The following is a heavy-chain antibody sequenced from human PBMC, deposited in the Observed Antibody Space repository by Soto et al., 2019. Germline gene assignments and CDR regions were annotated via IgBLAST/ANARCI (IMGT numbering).Heavy chain of an antibody. V-gene: IGHV2-70*04. CDR3: ARLGRGYSYVRFDY. CDR2: IDWDDDK. J-gene: IGHJ4*02. D-gene: IGHD5-18*01. Sequence: SGPTLVNPTQTLTLTCTFSGFSLRTSGMRGSWIRQPPGKALEWRARIDWDDDKFYSTSLKTRLTISKDTAKNQVVLTMTNMDPVDTSTSYCARLGRGYSYVRFDYRGQGTLVTVSS. CDR1: GFSLRTSGMR.